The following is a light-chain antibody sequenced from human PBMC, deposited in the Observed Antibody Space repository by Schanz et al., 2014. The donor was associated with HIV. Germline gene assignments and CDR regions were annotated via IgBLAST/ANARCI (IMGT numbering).Light chain of an antibody. Sequence: QSVLTQPPSASGTPGQRVTISCSGARSNIGTNYVYWYQQLPGTAPKLLIYRNNQRPSGVPDRFSGSKSGTSVSLAISGLQSEDEADYYCAAWDDSLNGWVFGGGTKLTVL. V-gene: IGLV1-47*01. CDR1: RSNIGTNY. CDR3: AAWDDSLNGWV. J-gene: IGLJ3*02. CDR2: RNN.